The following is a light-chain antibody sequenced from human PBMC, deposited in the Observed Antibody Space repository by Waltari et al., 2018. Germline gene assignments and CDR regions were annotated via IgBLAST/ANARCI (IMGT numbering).Light chain of an antibody. J-gene: IGKJ2*01. V-gene: IGKV1-39*01. CDR2: AAS. CDR3: QKYNSAPPT. Sequence: DIQMTQSPSSLSASVGDRVTITCRASQSISSYLNWYQQKPGKAPKLLIYAASSLQSGVPSRFSGSGSGTDFTLTISSLRPEDFATYYCQKYNSAPPTFGQGTKVEIK. CDR1: QSISSY.